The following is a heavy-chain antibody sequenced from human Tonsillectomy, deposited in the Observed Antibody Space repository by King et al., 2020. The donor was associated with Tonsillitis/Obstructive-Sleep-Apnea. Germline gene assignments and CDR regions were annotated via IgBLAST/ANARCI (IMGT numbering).Heavy chain of an antibody. J-gene: IGHJ3*02. CDR3: ARVDGYYDSFFEI. CDR2: IWYDGSNE. CDR1: GFTFSSYG. Sequence: VQLVESGGGVVQPGRSLRLSCAASGFTFSSYGMHWVRQPPGKGLEWVAVIWYDGSNEYYADSVKGRFTISRDNSKNSLYLQMNSLRAEDTAVYYCARVDGYYDSFFEIWGQGPMVTVSS. D-gene: IGHD3-16*01. V-gene: IGHV3-33*01.